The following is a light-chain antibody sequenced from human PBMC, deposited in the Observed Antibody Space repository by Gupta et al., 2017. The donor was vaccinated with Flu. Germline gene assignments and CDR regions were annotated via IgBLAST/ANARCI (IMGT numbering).Light chain of an antibody. Sequence: QSAPTQPASVSESPGQSNTISCTGSGSDVGAYDSVSWYQHHPGKAPKLMIYDVSNRPSGVSNRFSGSKSGSTASLTISGLQADDEADYYCSSYTSSSTLLFGGGTKLTV. CDR1: GSDVGAYDS. CDR2: DVS. CDR3: SSYTSSSTLL. J-gene: IGLJ2*01. V-gene: IGLV2-14*01.